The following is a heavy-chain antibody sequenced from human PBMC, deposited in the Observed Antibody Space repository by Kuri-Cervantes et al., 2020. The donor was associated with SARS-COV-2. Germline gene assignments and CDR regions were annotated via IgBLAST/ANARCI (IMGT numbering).Heavy chain of an antibody. CDR1: GFTFSSYD. D-gene: IGHD6-6*01. CDR2: IGTAGDT. Sequence: LSLTCAASGFTFSSYDMHWVRQATGKGLEWVSAIGTAGDTYYPGSVKGRFTISRDNAKNSLYLQMNSLRAEDTAVYYCAREGVGQLVHPSNWFDPWGQGTLVTVSS. V-gene: IGHV3-13*01. J-gene: IGHJ5*02. CDR3: AREGVGQLVHPSNWFDP.